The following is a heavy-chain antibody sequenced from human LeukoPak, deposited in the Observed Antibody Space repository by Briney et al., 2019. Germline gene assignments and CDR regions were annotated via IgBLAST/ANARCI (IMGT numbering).Heavy chain of an antibody. Sequence: ASVKVSCKASGYTFTSYGISWVRRAPGQGLEWMGWISAYNGNTNYAQKFQGWVTMTRDTSISTAYMELSRLRSDDTAVYYCARDITGTTGLGVDAFDIWGQGTMVTVSS. CDR2: ISAYNGNT. V-gene: IGHV1-18*01. CDR3: ARDITGTTGLGVDAFDI. J-gene: IGHJ3*02. CDR1: GYTFTSYG. D-gene: IGHD1-20*01.